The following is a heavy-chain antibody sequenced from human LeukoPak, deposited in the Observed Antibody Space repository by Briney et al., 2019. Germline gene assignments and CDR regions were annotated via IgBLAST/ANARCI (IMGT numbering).Heavy chain of an antibody. Sequence: GGSLRLSCTASGFTFSRYTMSWVRQAPGRGMEWVSAVTGRGDDTDYADSVKGRFTVSRDNSKNSLYLQMNSLRTEDTALYYCAKDMRSSRGPGDWYFDLWGRGTLVTVSS. J-gene: IGHJ2*01. CDR2: VTGRGDDT. CDR1: GFTFSRYT. CDR3: AKDMRSSRGPGDWYFDL. V-gene: IGHV3-23*01. D-gene: IGHD2-15*01.